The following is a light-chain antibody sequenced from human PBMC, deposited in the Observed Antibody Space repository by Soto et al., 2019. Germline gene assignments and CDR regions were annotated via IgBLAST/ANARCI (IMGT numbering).Light chain of an antibody. CDR3: AAWDDSLNGLV. V-gene: IGLV1-44*01. CDR1: SSNIGSNP. J-gene: IGLJ2*01. CDR2: SNN. Sequence: QSVLTQPPSASGTPEQRVTISCSGSSSNIGSNPVNWYQQLPGTAPKLLMYSNNQRPSGVPDRFSGSKSGTSASLAISGLQSEDEAEFYCAAWDDSLNGLVFGGGTQLTVL.